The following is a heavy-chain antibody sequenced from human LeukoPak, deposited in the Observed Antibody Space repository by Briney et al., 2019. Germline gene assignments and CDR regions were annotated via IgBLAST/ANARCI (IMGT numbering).Heavy chain of an antibody. J-gene: IGHJ4*02. CDR1: GFTVSSNY. V-gene: IGHV3-53*01. D-gene: IGHD6-19*01. CDR2: IYSGGST. Sequence: GGSLRLSCAASGFTVSSNYMSWVRQAPGKGLEWVSVIYSGGSTYYADSVKGRFTISRDNAKSSLYLQMNSLRAEDTALYYCARWEDVSVWPYFDSWGQGTLVTVSS. CDR3: ARWEDVSVWPYFDS.